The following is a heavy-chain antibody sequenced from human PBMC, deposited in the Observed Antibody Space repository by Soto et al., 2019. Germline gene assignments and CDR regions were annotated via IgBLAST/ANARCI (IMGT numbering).Heavy chain of an antibody. Sequence: GGSLRLSCAASGFAFSTYWMSWVRQAPGKGLEWVANIKLDGSEKNYVDSVKGRFTISRDNAKNSLYLQMNSLRVEDTAVYYCARVDGSRNGMDVWGQGTTVTVSS. J-gene: IGHJ6*02. CDR3: ARVDGSRNGMDV. D-gene: IGHD3-10*01. V-gene: IGHV3-7*01. CDR2: IKLDGSEK. CDR1: GFAFSTYW.